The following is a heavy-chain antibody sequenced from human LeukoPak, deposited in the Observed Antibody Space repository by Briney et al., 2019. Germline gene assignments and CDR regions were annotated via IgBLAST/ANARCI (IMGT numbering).Heavy chain of an antibody. V-gene: IGHV4-34*01. CDR2: INHSGST. CDR1: GGSFSGYY. D-gene: IGHD2-2*01. CDR3: ARGFSDCSSTSCYHYFDY. Sequence: SETLSLTCAVYGGSFSGYYWSWIRQPPGKGLEWIGEINHSGSTNYNPSLKSRVTISVDTSKNQFSLKLSSVTAADTAVYYCARGFSDCSSTSCYHYFDYWGQGTLVTVSS. J-gene: IGHJ4*02.